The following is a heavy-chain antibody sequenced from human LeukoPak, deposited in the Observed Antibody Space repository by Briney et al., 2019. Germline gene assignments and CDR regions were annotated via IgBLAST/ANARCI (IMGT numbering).Heavy chain of an antibody. CDR3: AIRASDNY. J-gene: IGHJ4*02. Sequence: PGGSLRLSCVVCGFTFNRSWMNWVRQAPGTGLEWVANMDPSGTQKRYVDSVTGRFTISKDNPGTSLYLEMNSLRADDTAIYYCAIRASDNYWGQGTLVTVSS. V-gene: IGHV3-7*01. CDR1: GFTFNRSW. D-gene: IGHD5-24*01. CDR2: MDPSGTQK.